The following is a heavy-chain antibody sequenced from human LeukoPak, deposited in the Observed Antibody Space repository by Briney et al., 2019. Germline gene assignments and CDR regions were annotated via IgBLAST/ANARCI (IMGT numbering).Heavy chain of an antibody. CDR3: ARLCGSSSGFDY. CDR1: GGSITQTNY. Sequence: PSETLSLTCGVSGGSITQTNYWTWVRQPPGKGLEWIGEVSLQGSTNYNPSLMGRVAISVDKSENHVSLQLTSVTAADTAVYYCARLCGSSSGFDYWGQGTLVTVSS. V-gene: IGHV4-4*02. CDR2: VSLQGST. J-gene: IGHJ4*02. D-gene: IGHD6-6*01.